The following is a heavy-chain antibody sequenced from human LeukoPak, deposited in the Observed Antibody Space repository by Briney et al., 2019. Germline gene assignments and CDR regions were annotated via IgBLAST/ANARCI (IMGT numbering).Heavy chain of an antibody. J-gene: IGHJ6*02. Sequence: SETLSLTCAVYGGSFSGYYWSWIRQPPGRGLEWIGEINHSGSTNYNPSLKSRVTISVDTSKNQFSLKLSSVTAADTAVYYCARTRLVVVPAAISDYYYGMDVWGQGTTVTVSS. CDR1: GGSFSGYY. CDR2: INHSGST. D-gene: IGHD2-2*02. CDR3: ARTRLVVVPAAISDYYYGMDV. V-gene: IGHV4-34*01.